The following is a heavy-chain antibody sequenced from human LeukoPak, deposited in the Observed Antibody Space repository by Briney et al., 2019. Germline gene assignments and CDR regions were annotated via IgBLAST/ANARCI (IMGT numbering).Heavy chain of an antibody. CDR2: INHNGNVN. V-gene: IGHV3-7*03. CDR3: ARGGGLDV. CDR1: GFTFSNYA. D-gene: IGHD3-16*01. Sequence: GGSLRLSCPASGFTFSNYAMSWVRQAPGKGLEWVASINHNGNVNYYVDSVKGRFTISRDNAKNSLYLQMSNLRAEDTAVYFCARGGGLDVWGQGATVTVSS. J-gene: IGHJ6*02.